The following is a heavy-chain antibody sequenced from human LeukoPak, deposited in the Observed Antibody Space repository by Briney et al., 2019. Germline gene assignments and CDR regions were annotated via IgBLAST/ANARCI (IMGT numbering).Heavy chain of an antibody. CDR3: ARVYRTVFDY. V-gene: IGHV4-59*01. CDR1: GGSISSYY. J-gene: IGHJ4*02. CDR2: IYYSGST. Sequence: SETLSLTCTVSGGSISSYYWSWIRQPPGKGLEWIGYIYYSGSTNYNPSLKSRVTISVDTSKNQFSLKLSSVTAADAAVYYGARVYRTVFDYGGQGTLVTVSS. D-gene: IGHD2/OR15-2a*01.